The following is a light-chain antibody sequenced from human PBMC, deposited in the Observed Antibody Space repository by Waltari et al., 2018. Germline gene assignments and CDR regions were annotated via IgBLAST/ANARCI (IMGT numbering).Light chain of an antibody. CDR1: QSVLYSHNNKNC. J-gene: IGKJ1*01. V-gene: IGKV4-1*01. Sequence: DIVMTQSPDSLAVSLGERATINCKSSQSVLYSHNNKNCLGWYQQKPGQPPQLLIYWASTRESGVPDRFSGSGSGTDFTLTISSLQAEDVAVYYCQQYAASPWTFGQGTKVEVK. CDR3: QQYAASPWT. CDR2: WAS.